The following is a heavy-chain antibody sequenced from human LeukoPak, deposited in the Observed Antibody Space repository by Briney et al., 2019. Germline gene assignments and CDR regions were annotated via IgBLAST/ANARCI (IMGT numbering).Heavy chain of an antibody. CDR2: ISSSSSTI. D-gene: IGHD3-22*01. CDR3: ARAYDSSGYSGY. Sequence: GGSLRLSCAASRFIFSSYTMNWVRQAPGKGLEWVSYISSSSSTIYYADSVKGRFTISRDNARNSLFLQVNSLRAEDTAVYYCARAYDSSGYSGYWGQGTLVTVSS. CDR1: RFIFSSYT. J-gene: IGHJ4*02. V-gene: IGHV3-48*01.